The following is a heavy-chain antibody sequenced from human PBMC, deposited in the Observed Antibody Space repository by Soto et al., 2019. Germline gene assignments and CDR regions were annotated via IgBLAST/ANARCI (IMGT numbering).Heavy chain of an antibody. CDR3: AAEEWYNWNEPRIGWPLAFDI. J-gene: IGHJ3*02. CDR2: IVVGSGNT. Sequence: SVKVSCKAAGFTFTSAAMQWVQQARGQRHEWIGWIVVGSGNTNYAQKFQERVTITRDMPTSTAYMELSSLRSEDTAVYYCAAEEWYNWNEPRIGWPLAFDIWGQGTMVTVSS. CDR1: GFTFTSAA. V-gene: IGHV1-58*02. D-gene: IGHD1-1*01.